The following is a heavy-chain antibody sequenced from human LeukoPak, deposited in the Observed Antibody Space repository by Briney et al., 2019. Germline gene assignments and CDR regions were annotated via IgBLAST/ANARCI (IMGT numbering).Heavy chain of an antibody. CDR2: IYTSGST. CDR3: TRHEILAVDYYYYYMDV. CDR1: GGSICSYY. D-gene: IGHD6-19*01. J-gene: IGHJ6*03. V-gene: IGHV4-4*09. Sequence: PSETLSLTCTVSGGSICSYYWSWIRPPPGKGLEWIGYIYTSGSTNYNPSLKSRVTISVDTPKNQFSMKLSAVTAADTAVYYGTRHEILAVDYYYYYMDVWGKGTTVTVSS.